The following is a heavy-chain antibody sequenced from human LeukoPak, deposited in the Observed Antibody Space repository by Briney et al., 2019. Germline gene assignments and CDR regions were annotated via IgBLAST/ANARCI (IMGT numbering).Heavy chain of an antibody. J-gene: IGHJ4*02. Sequence: ASVKVSCKASGGTFSSYAISWVRQAPGQGLEWMGGIIPIFGTANYAQKFQGRVTITADESTSTAYMELSSLRSEDTAVYYCARGYGSGSHHHRLIINWGQGTLVTVSS. D-gene: IGHD3-10*01. CDR3: ARGYGSGSHHHRLIIN. CDR1: GGTFSSYA. V-gene: IGHV1-69*13. CDR2: IIPIFGTA.